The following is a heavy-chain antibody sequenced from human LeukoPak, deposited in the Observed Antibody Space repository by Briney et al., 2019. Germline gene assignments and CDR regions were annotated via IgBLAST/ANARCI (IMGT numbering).Heavy chain of an antibody. Sequence: GGSLKLSCAASGFTFSSYSMNWVRQAPGKGLEWVSSIVSSTNYIYYADSVKGRFTISRDNAKNSLYLQMNSLRAEDTAVYYCARGSSGWYPEYFQHWGQGTLVTVSS. D-gene: IGHD6-19*01. J-gene: IGHJ1*01. CDR3: ARGSSGWYPEYFQH. CDR2: IVSSTNYI. V-gene: IGHV3-21*01. CDR1: GFTFSSYS.